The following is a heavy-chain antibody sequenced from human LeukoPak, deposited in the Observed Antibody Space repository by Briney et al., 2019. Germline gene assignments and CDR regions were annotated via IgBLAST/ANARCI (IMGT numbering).Heavy chain of an antibody. J-gene: IGHJ4*02. D-gene: IGHD3-22*01. CDR2: IKQDGSEK. Sequence: PGGSLRLSCAASGFTFTSYWMSWVRQAPGKGLEWVANIKQDGSEKYYVDSVKGRFTISRDNAKNSVYLQMNSLRAEDTAVYYCARRRYYYDSNGYYYQTYYFDYWGQGTLVTVSS. CDR1: GFTFTSYW. CDR3: ARRRYYYDSNGYYYQTYYFDY. V-gene: IGHV3-7*01.